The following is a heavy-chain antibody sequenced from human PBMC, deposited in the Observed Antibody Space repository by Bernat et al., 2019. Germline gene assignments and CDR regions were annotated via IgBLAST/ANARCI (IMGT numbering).Heavy chain of an antibody. CDR1: GFTFSDYY. J-gene: IGHJ6*03. CDR3: ARGTSTSAPYMDV. CDR2: ISSSSSYT. V-gene: IGHV3-11*05. Sequence: QVQLVESGGDLVKPGGSLRLSCAASGFTFSDYYMSWIRQAPGKGLDWVSYISSSSSYTNYADSVKGRFTISGDNAKNSLYLQMNSLRAEDTAVYYWARGTSTSAPYMDVWGKGTTVTVSS.